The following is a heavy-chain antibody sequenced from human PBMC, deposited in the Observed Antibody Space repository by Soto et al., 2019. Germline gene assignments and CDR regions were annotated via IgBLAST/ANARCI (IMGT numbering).Heavy chain of an antibody. Sequence: QGQLVQSGAEVKKPGSSVKVSCKSSGDTFTSYSIAWMRQAPGQGLEWMGGIIPKFGSTKYARKSQDRVTITADESTSTAYMELSGLRSEDTAVYFCARWRSSSWFAVFFQFWGQGTRVTVSS. J-gene: IGHJ1*01. CDR3: ARWRSSSWFAVFFQF. CDR1: GDTFTSYS. D-gene: IGHD6-13*01. V-gene: IGHV1-69*01. CDR2: IIPKFGST.